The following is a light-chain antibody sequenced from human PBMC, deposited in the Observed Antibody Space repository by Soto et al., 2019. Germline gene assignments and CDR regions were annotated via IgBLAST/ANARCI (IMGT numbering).Light chain of an antibody. J-gene: IGKJ2*02. CDR2: AAS. CDR3: QQSYSSPRT. CDR1: QGISTY. Sequence: DIEMTQSPSSLSASVGDRVTLTCRASQGISTYLNWYQQKPGKAPKLLIYAASLLHSGVPSRFSGSGSGTDFTLIISSLQPDDCAVYYCQQSYSSPRTFGQGTKLEI. V-gene: IGKV1-39*01.